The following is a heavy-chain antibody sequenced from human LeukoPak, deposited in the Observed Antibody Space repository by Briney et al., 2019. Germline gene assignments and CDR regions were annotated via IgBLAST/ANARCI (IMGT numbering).Heavy chain of an antibody. CDR2: ISGSGDST. CDR3: ARGWIQLWNDAFDI. Sequence: GGSLRLSCAASGFSFTSYATSWVRQAPGKGLEWVSVISGSGDSTYYADSVKGRFTISRDNSKSTLYLQMNSLRAEDTAVYYCARGWIQLWNDAFDIWGQRTMVTVSS. D-gene: IGHD5-18*01. V-gene: IGHV3-23*01. J-gene: IGHJ3*02. CDR1: GFSFTSYA.